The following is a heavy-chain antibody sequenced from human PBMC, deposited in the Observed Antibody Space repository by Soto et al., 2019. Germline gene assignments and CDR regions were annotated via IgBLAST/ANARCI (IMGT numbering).Heavy chain of an antibody. CDR3: AREDSIIIPAVSDF. V-gene: IGHV3-21*01. J-gene: IGHJ4*02. Sequence: PGGSLRLSCTVSGFAFNNYGINLGRQERGKRLGGGSSISKSDYTYYSDSVKGRFAISRDNTKSSVSLQMNTLRVEDTAVYYCAREDSIIIPAVSDFWGQGTLVTVSS. CDR2: ISKSDYT. CDR1: GFAFNNYG. D-gene: IGHD2-2*01.